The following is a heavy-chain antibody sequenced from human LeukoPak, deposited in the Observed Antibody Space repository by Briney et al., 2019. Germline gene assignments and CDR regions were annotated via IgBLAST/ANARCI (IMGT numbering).Heavy chain of an antibody. CDR2: IYSGGSA. Sequence: GGSLRLSCAASGFTFSDNYMSWVRQVPGEGLEWVSVIYSGGSAYYADSVKGRFTISRDTSKNILYLQMSSLRGEDTAVYYCAKGKEDDYGGNFVHNWGQGTLVTVSS. CDR3: AKGKEDDYGGNFVHN. D-gene: IGHD4-23*01. V-gene: IGHV3-66*01. CDR1: GFTFSDNY. J-gene: IGHJ4*02.